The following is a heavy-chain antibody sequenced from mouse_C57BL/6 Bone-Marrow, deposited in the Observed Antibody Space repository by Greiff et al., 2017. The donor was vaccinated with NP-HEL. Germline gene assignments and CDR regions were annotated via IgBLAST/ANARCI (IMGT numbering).Heavy chain of an antibody. D-gene: IGHD1-1*02. V-gene: IGHV5-6*02. CDR3: ARRELSYAMDY. J-gene: IGHJ4*01. Sequence: EVKLVESGGDLVKPGGSLKLSCAASGFTFSSYGMSWVRQTPDKRLEWVATISSGGSYTYYPDSVKGRFTISRDNAKNTLYLQMSSLKPEDTAMYYCARRELSYAMDYWGQGTSVTVSS. CDR2: ISSGGSYT. CDR1: GFTFSSYG.